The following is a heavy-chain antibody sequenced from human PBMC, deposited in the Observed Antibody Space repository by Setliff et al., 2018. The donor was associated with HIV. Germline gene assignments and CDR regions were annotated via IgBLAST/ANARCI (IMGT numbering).Heavy chain of an antibody. CDR2: ITPYNGNT. CDR3: ASKGGSGNYPDSDAFDI. D-gene: IGHD3-10*01. J-gene: IGHJ3*02. V-gene: IGHV1-45*02. Sequence: SVMVSCKASGYIFTYRYLHWVRQAPGQALEWMGWITPYNGNTNYAQKFQERVTITRDTSLNPVYMELRSLRSEDTAIYYCASKGGSGNYPDSDAFDIWGQGTLVTVSS. CDR1: GYIFTYRY.